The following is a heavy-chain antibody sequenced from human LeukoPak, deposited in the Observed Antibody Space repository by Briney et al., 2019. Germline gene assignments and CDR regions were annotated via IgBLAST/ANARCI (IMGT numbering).Heavy chain of an antibody. CDR1: GYTFTSYG. V-gene: IGHV1-18*01. D-gene: IGHD2-15*01. CDR2: ISAYNGNT. Sequence: ASVKVSCKASGYTFTSYGISWVRQAPGQGLEWMGWISAYNGNTNYAQKLQGRVTMTTDTSTSTAYMELRSLRSDDTAVYYRARDCSGGSCSDYWGQGTLVTVSS. CDR3: ARDCSGGSCSDY. J-gene: IGHJ4*02.